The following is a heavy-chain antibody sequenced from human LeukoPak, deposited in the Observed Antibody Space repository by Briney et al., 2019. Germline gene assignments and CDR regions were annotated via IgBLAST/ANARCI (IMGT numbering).Heavy chain of an antibody. CDR1: GYTFTSYA. Sequence: ASVKVSCKASGYTFTSYAMHWVRQAPGQRLEWMGWINAGNGNTKYSQKFQGRVTITRDTSASTAYMELSSLRSEDTAVCYCARGRYSSGWYGGFDAFDIWGQGTMVTVSS. D-gene: IGHD6-19*01. V-gene: IGHV1-3*01. CDR3: ARGRYSSGWYGGFDAFDI. J-gene: IGHJ3*02. CDR2: INAGNGNT.